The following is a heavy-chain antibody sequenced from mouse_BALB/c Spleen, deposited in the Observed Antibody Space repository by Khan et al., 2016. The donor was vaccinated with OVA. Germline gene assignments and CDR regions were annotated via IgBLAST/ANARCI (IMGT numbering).Heavy chain of an antibody. CDR2: INPSNGYT. CDR1: GYTFTSYT. V-gene: IGHV1-4*01. D-gene: IGHD2-10*01. J-gene: IGHJ3*01. Sequence: VQLQESGAELARPGASVKMSCKASGYTFTSYTIHWIKQRPGQGLEWIGYINPSNGYTNYNQKFKDKATLTADKSSTTAYMQLSSLTSDVSAVYNVDKYGPYFGNACWFAYWGPGTLVTVSS. CDR3: DKYGPYFGNACWFAY.